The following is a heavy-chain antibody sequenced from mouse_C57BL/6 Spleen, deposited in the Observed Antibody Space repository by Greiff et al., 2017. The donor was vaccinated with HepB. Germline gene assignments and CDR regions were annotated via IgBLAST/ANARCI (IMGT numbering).Heavy chain of an antibody. CDR1: GYAFTNYL. Sequence: QVQLQQSGAELVRPGTSVKVSCKASGYAFTNYLIEWVKQRPGQGLEWIGVINPGSGGTNYNEKFKGKATLTADKSSSTAYMQLSSLTSEDSAVYFCARVTTVVATPYYFDYWGQGTTLTVSS. CDR2: INPGSGGT. CDR3: ARVTTVVATPYYFDY. J-gene: IGHJ2*01. D-gene: IGHD1-1*01. V-gene: IGHV1-54*01.